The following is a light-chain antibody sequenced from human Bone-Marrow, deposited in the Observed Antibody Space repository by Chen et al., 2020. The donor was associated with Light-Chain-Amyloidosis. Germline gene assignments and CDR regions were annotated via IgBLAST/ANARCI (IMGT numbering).Light chain of an antibody. J-gene: IGLJ3*02. CDR2: KDT. CDR1: ILAKKY. Sequence: SFELTQPSSVPVSPGPTARITCSGDILAKKYERWFQQRPGQAPMLLIFKDTERPSGIPDRFSGSSSGTTVTLTIIGAQIDDEGEYDCYSAADNDDVFGGGTNRTVL. CDR3: YSAADNDDV. V-gene: IGLV3-27*01.